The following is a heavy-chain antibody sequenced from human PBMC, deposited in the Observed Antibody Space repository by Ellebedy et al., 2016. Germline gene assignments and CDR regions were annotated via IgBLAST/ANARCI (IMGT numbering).Heavy chain of an antibody. V-gene: IGHV1-8*01. Sequence: ASVKVSCXASGYTFTSFDINWVRQATGQGLEWMGWLSPNSGNTGSAQKFQGRVTMTMNTSISTAYMELSSLTSEDTAVYYCARGNFGSGSQGGSWGQGTLVTVSS. CDR1: GYTFTSFD. CDR2: LSPNSGNT. CDR3: ARGNFGSGSQGGS. J-gene: IGHJ5*02. D-gene: IGHD3-10*01.